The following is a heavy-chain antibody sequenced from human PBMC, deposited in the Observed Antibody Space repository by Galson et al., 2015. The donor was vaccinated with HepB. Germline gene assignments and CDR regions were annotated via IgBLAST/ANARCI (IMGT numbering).Heavy chain of an antibody. CDR3: ARERAPLVVVAPPYGMDV. V-gene: IGHV1-46*01. CDR1: GYTFTSYY. D-gene: IGHD2-15*01. Sequence: SVKVSCKASGYTFTSYYMHWVRQAPGQGLEWMGIINPSGGSTSYAQKFQGRVSMTRDTSTRTIYMELSSLRSEDTAVYYCARERAPLVVVAPPYGMDVWGRGTTVTVSS. J-gene: IGHJ6*02. CDR2: INPSGGST.